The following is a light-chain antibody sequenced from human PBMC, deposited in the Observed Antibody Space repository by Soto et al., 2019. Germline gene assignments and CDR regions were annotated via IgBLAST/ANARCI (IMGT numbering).Light chain of an antibody. V-gene: IGKV1-5*03. J-gene: IGKJ1*01. CDR2: KAS. CDR3: KQYGSYSPWP. CDR1: QSIGSW. Sequence: DIQMTQSPSTLSASVGDRVTITCRASQSIGSWLAWYQQKPGKAPKLLIYKASSLESGVPSRFSGSGSGTEFTLNSSSLQPDDFASYYCKQYGSYSPWPFGQGTKVEIK.